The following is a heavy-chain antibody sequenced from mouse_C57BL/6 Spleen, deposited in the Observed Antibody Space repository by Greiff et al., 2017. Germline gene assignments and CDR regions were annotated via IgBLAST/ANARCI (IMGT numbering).Heavy chain of an antibody. Sequence: QVQLQQSGAELVKPGASVKISCKASGYAFSSYWMNWVKQRPGKGLEWIGQIYPGDGDTNYNGKFKGKATLTADKSSSTAYMQLSSLTSEDSAVYFCARSTMITTGYYYAMDYWGQGTSVTVSS. CDR1: GYAFSSYW. J-gene: IGHJ4*01. CDR2: IYPGDGDT. D-gene: IGHD2-4*01. V-gene: IGHV1-80*01. CDR3: ARSTMITTGYYYAMDY.